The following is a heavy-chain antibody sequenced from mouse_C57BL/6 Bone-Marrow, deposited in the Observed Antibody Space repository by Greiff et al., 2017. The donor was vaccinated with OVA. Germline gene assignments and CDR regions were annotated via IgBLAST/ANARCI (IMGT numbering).Heavy chain of an antibody. CDR2: ISDGGSYT. CDR3: ARDSQARYYFDY. J-gene: IGHJ2*01. Sequence: EVKVVESGGGLVKPGGSLKLSCAASGFTFSSYAMSWVRQTPEKRLEWVATISDGGSYTYYPDNVKGRFTISRDNAKNNLNLQMSHLKSEDTAMYYCARDSQARYYFDYWGQGTTLTVSS. D-gene: IGHD3-2*02. CDR1: GFTFSSYA. V-gene: IGHV5-4*01.